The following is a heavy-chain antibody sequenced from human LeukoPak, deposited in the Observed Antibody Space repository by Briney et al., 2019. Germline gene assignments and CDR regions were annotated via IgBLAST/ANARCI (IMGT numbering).Heavy chain of an antibody. CDR1: GGSISSGGYY. CDR3: ARGSQWELLAHWFDP. CDR2: IYYSGST. Sequence: SQALSLTCTASGGSISSGGYYWSWIRQHPGKGLEWIGYIYYSGSTYYNPSLKSRVTISVDTSKNQFSLKLSSVTAADTAVYYCARGSQWELLAHWFDPWGQGTLITVSS. J-gene: IGHJ5*02. D-gene: IGHD1-26*01. V-gene: IGHV4-31*03.